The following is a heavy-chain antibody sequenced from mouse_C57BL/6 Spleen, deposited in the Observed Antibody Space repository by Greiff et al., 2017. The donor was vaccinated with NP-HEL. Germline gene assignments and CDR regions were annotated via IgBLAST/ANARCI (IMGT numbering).Heavy chain of an antibody. CDR3: ASGKLGYFDY. Sequence: VQLQQPGAELVRPGTSVKLSCKASGYTFTSYWMHWVKQRPGQGLEWIGVIDPSDSYTNYNQKFKGKATLTVDTSSSTAYMQLSSLTSEDSSVCDCASGKLGYFDYWGQGTTLTVSS. V-gene: IGHV1-59*01. CDR2: IDPSDSYT. CDR1: GYTFTSYW. D-gene: IGHD4-1*01. J-gene: IGHJ2*01.